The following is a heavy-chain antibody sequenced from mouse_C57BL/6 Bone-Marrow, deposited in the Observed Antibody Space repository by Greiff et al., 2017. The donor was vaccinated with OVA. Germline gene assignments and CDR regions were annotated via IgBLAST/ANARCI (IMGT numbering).Heavy chain of an antibody. Sequence: EVMLVESGGGLVKPGGSLKLSCAASGFTFSSYAMSWVRQTPEKRLEWVATISDGGSYTYYPDNVKGRFTISRDNAKNNLYLQMSHLKSEDTAMYYCARGVYYDYDDYWGQGTTLTVSS. CDR1: GFTFSSYA. CDR3: ARGVYYDYDDY. CDR2: ISDGGSYT. V-gene: IGHV5-4*03. D-gene: IGHD2-4*01. J-gene: IGHJ2*01.